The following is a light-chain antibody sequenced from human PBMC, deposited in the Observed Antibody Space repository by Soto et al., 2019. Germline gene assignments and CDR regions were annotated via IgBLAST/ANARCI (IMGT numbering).Light chain of an antibody. CDR2: DAS. J-gene: IGKJ4*01. V-gene: IGKV3-11*01. CDR1: QSVSSY. Sequence: EIVLTQSPATLSLSPGERATLSCRASQSVSSYLAWYQQKPGQAPRLLIYDASNRATGIPARFSGSGSGTDFTLTISSLEPEDFAVYYCQQPGAFGGGTKVEIK. CDR3: QQPGA.